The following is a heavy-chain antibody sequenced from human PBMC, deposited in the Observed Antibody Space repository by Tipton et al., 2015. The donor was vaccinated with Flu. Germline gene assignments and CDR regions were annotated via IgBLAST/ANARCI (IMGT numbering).Heavy chain of an antibody. CDR3: ARDREQLFDY. CDR2: ISGGADTI. CDR1: GFTFRNYE. J-gene: IGHJ4*02. D-gene: IGHD6-13*01. Sequence: GSLRLSCAASGFTFRNYEMSWVRQVPGKGLEWVSYISGGADTIYYADSVKGRFTISRDNAKNSLYLQMNSLRAEDTAVYYCARDREQLFDYWGQGTLVTVSS. V-gene: IGHV3-48*03.